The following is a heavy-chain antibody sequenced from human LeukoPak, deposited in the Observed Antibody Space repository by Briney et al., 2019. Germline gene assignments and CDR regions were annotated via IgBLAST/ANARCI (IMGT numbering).Heavy chain of an antibody. Sequence: SVKVSCKASGGTFSSYAISWVRQAHGQGLEWMGGIIPIFGTANYAQKFQGRVTITTDESTSTAYMELSSLRSEDTAVYYCARDDGSSGYYHRIWFDPWGQGTLVTVSS. J-gene: IGHJ5*02. CDR3: ARDDGSSGYYHRIWFDP. D-gene: IGHD3-22*01. CDR1: GGTFSSYA. CDR2: IIPIFGTA. V-gene: IGHV1-69*05.